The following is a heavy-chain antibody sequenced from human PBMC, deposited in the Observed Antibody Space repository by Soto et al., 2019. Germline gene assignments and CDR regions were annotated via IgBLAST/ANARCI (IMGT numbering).Heavy chain of an antibody. CDR2: IIPIFGTV. Sequence: QVQLLQSGAEVKKPGSSVRVSCEASGGTFRTYAISWVRQAPGQGLEWMGEIIPIFGTVNYAQKFQGQVTIPADESTTTVYMDLRSLRSEDTAVYYCAKGAVAGTPTSYYYYGMDVWGQGTTVTVSS. CDR1: GGTFRTYA. CDR3: AKGAVAGTPTSYYYYGMDV. D-gene: IGHD6-19*01. J-gene: IGHJ6*02. V-gene: IGHV1-69*12.